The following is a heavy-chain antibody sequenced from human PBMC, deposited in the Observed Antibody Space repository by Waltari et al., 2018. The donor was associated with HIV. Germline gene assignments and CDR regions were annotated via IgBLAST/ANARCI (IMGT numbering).Heavy chain of an antibody. J-gene: IGHJ4*02. D-gene: IGHD7-27*01. CDR1: GFNVSANY. CDR3: ATDDFLTY. V-gene: IGHV3-66*01. Sequence: EVHLVESGGGLVQPGGSLRLSCAVSGFNVSANYMSWVRQAPGKGLEWVSRMYTNGTTYYADSVKGRVTISRDNSKNTVYLQMNDLRAEDTAVYYCATDDFLTYWGQGALVTVSS. CDR2: MYTNGTT.